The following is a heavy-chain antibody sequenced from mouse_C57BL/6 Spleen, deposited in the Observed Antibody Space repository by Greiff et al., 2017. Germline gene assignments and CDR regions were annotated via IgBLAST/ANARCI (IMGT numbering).Heavy chain of an antibody. J-gene: IGHJ2*01. D-gene: IGHD3-2*02. Sequence: QVQLQQSGAELVKPGASVKLSCKASGYTFTSYWMHWVKQRPGQGLEWIGMIHPNSGSTNYNEKFKSKATLTVDKSSSTAYMQLSSLTSEDSAVYYCAREDSSGYVGYWGQGTTLTVSS. CDR3: AREDSSGYVGY. V-gene: IGHV1-64*01. CDR2: IHPNSGST. CDR1: GYTFTSYW.